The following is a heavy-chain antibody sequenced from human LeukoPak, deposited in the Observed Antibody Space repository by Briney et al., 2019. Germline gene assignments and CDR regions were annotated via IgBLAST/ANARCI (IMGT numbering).Heavy chain of an antibody. CDR2: ISGSGAGA. CDR3: ARMAWDGDYVDGY. J-gene: IGHJ4*02. V-gene: IGHV3-23*01. CDR1: GGSISSTIYY. Sequence: GTLSLTSTVSGGSISSTIYYWAWIRQPPGKGLEWVSAISGSGAGAYYADSVKGRFTISRDNSKNTLYLQMSSLRAEDTAVYFCARMAWDGDYVDGYWGQGTLVTVSS. D-gene: IGHD4-17*01.